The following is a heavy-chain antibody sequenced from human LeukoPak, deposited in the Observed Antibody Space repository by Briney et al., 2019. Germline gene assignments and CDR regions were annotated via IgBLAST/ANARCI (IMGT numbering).Heavy chain of an antibody. Sequence: GGSLRLSCAASGFTFSSYGMHWVRQAPGKGLEWVAVISYDGSNKYYADSVKGRFTISRDNSKNTLYLQMNSLRAEDTAVYYCANGYSYADFDYWGQGTLVTVSS. CDR2: ISYDGSNK. D-gene: IGHD5-18*01. CDR1: GFTFSSYG. J-gene: IGHJ4*02. V-gene: IGHV3-30*18. CDR3: ANGYSYADFDY.